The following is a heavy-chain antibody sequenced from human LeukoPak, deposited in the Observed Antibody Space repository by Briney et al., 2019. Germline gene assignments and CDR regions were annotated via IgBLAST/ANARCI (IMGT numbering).Heavy chain of an antibody. CDR3: ARDPSNTVGRYIYFDY. J-gene: IGHJ4*02. Sequence: PGRPLRLSCAASGFTFSRCGMHGVRQAPGKGLEGVAVIWYEGSNKYCADSVKGRFTISSDNSKNALYLQMTSLRAEDTAVYYCARDPSNTVGRYIYFDYWGQGTLVTVSS. D-gene: IGHD5-18*01. V-gene: IGHV3-33*08. CDR2: IWYEGSNK. CDR1: GFTFSRCG.